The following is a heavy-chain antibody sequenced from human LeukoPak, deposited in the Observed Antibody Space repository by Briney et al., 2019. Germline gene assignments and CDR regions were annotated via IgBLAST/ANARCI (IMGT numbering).Heavy chain of an antibody. CDR3: ARDQKGNYYDSSGYYYINWFDP. V-gene: IGHV3-7*01. CDR1: GFTFSSYW. J-gene: IGHJ5*02. D-gene: IGHD3-22*01. Sequence: PGGSLRLSCAASGFTFSSYWMSWVRQAPGKGLEWVANIKQDGSEKYYVDSVKGRFTISRDNAKNSLYLQMNSLRAEHTAVYYCARDQKGNYYDSSGYYYINWFDPWGQGTLVTVSS. CDR2: IKQDGSEK.